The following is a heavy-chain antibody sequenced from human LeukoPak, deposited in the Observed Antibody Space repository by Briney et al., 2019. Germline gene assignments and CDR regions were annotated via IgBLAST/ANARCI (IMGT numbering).Heavy chain of an antibody. V-gene: IGHV3-74*01. CDR3: ARAHDFWSGYFQN. CDR1: GFTFSTHW. J-gene: IGHJ4*02. Sequence: GGSLRLSCAASGFTFSTHWMHWVRQVPGKGLVWVSRINSDGSSTSYADSVKGRFTISRDNAKNTLYLQMNSLRAEDTAVYYCARAHDFWSGYFQNWSQGTLVTVSS. CDR2: INSDGSST. D-gene: IGHD3-3*01.